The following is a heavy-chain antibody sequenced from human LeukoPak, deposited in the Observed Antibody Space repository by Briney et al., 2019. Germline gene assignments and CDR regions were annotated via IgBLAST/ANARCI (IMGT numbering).Heavy chain of an antibody. Sequence: PGGSLRLSCAASGFTVSSNYMSWVRQAPGKGLEWVSVIYSGGSTYYADSVKGRFTISRDNSKNTLYLQMNSLRAEDTAVYYCAKDEFVGRYSSSAPGAFDIWGQGTMVTVSS. J-gene: IGHJ3*02. V-gene: IGHV3-53*05. CDR2: IYSGGST. CDR1: GFTVSSNY. D-gene: IGHD6-6*01. CDR3: AKDEFVGRYSSSAPGAFDI.